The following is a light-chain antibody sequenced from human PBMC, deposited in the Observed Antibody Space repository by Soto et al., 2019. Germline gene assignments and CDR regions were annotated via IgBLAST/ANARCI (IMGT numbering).Light chain of an antibody. J-gene: IGLJ1*01. V-gene: IGLV2-8*01. CDR2: EVI. CDR3: SSWDDNLDAEV. CDR1: SSDVGGYNY. Sequence: QSALTQPPSASGSPGQSVTISCTGTSSDVGGYNYVSWYQHHPGKAPKLMIYEVIKRPSGVPDRFSGSKSGNTASLTVSGLQAEDEADYHCSSWDDNLDAEVFGAGTKLTVL.